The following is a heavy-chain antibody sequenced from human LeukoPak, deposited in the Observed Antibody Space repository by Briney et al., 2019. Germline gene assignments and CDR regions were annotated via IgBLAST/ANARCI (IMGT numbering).Heavy chain of an antibody. CDR3: AKGVVDYGSLRYNWFDP. J-gene: IGHJ5*02. V-gene: IGHV3-9*01. Sequence: GRSLRLSCAASGFTFDDYAMHWVRHAPGKGLEWVSGISWNSGSIGYADSVKGRFTISRDNAKNSLYLQMNSLRAEDTALYYCAKGVVDYGSLRYNWFDPWGQGTLVTVSS. CDR1: GFTFDDYA. CDR2: ISWNSGSI. D-gene: IGHD3-10*01.